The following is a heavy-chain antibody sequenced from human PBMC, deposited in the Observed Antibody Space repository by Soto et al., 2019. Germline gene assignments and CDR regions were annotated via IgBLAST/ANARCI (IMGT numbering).Heavy chain of an antibody. CDR3: ARNTAVATALRSRHFFDY. CDR1: GGAVTDKTYY. CDR2: VFYSGTT. J-gene: IGHJ4*02. D-gene: IGHD2-15*01. V-gene: IGHV4-61*01. Sequence: HSYTPSLSCAVSGGAVTDKTYYWGLIRQRPGKRQEWIGYVFYSGTTNYNPSLKSPVTISLDLSKNRSCPRLSSVTTADTALYYCARNTAVATALRSRHFFDYWGQGTLVTVSS.